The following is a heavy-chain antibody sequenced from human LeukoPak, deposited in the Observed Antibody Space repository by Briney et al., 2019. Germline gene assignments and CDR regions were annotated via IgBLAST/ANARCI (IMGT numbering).Heavy chain of an antibody. CDR1: GGSISSYY. D-gene: IGHD2-21*02. Sequence: SETLSLTCTVSGGSISSYYWSWIRQPPGKGLEWIGYIYYSGSTNCNPSLKSRVTISVDTSKNQFSLKLSSVTAADTAVYYCARGMAVTPGSYYYYYGMDVWGQGTTVTVSS. CDR2: IYYSGST. V-gene: IGHV4-59*01. CDR3: ARGMAVTPGSYYYYYGMDV. J-gene: IGHJ6*02.